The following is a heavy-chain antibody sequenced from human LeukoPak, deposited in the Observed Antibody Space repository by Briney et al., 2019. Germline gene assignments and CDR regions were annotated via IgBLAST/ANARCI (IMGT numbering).Heavy chain of an antibody. CDR2: INHSGST. CDR1: GGSFSGYY. D-gene: IGHD4-17*01. J-gene: IGHJ4*02. V-gene: IGHV4-34*01. Sequence: SETLSLTCAVYGGSFSGYYRSWIRQPPGKGLEWIGEINHSGSTNYNPSLKSRVTISVDTSKNQFSLKLSSVTAADTAVYYCASLSVDPGTVTTWSFDYWGQGTLVTVSS. CDR3: ASLSVDPGTVTTWSFDY.